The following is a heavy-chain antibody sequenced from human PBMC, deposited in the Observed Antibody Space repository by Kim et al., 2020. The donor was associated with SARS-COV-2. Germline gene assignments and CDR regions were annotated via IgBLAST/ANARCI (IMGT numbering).Heavy chain of an antibody. Sequence: SVKVSCKASGGTFSSYAISWVRQAPGQGLEWMGGIIPIFGTANYAQKFQGRVTITADESTSTAYMELSSLRSEDTAVYYCARDPGYSYGHLGYWGQGTLVTVSS. J-gene: IGHJ4*02. V-gene: IGHV1-69*13. CDR3: ARDPGYSYGHLGY. CDR1: GGTFSSYA. CDR2: IIPIFGTA. D-gene: IGHD5-18*01.